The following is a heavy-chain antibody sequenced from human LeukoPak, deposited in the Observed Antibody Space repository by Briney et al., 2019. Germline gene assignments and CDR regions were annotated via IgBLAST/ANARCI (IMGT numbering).Heavy chain of an antibody. Sequence: ASVKVSCKASGYTFTGYYMHWVRQAPGRGLEWMGWINPNSGGTNYAQKFQGRVTMTRDTSISTAYMELSRLRSDDTAVYYCARSLRNYCSGGSCLFFQHWGQGTLVTVSS. J-gene: IGHJ1*01. CDR1: GYTFTGYY. D-gene: IGHD2-15*01. CDR3: ARSLRNYCSGGSCLFFQH. CDR2: INPNSGGT. V-gene: IGHV1-2*02.